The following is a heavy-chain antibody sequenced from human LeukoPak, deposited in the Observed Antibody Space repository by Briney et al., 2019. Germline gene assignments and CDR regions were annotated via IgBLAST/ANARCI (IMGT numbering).Heavy chain of an antibody. J-gene: IGHJ6*03. D-gene: IGHD3-10*01. V-gene: IGHV1-2*02. CDR1: GYTFTGYY. Sequence: GASVKVSCKASGYTFTGYYMHWVRQAPGQGIEWMGWINPNSGGTNYAQKFQGRVTMTRDTSISTAYMELSSLRSEDTAVYYCASGPDMVRGYYYYYMDVWGKGTTVTVSS. CDR2: INPNSGGT. CDR3: ASGPDMVRGYYYYYMDV.